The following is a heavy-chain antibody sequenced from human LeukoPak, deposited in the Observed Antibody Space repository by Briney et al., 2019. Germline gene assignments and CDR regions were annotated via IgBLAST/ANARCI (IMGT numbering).Heavy chain of an antibody. Sequence: GGSLRLSCAASGFTFSSYWMSWVRQAPGKGLEWVANIKQDGSEKYYVDSVKGRFTISRDNAKNSLFLQMNSLRAEDTAVYYCARGLRIMVAFGGVIVDFWGQGTLVTVSS. V-gene: IGHV3-7*05. D-gene: IGHD3-16*02. CDR3: ARGLRIMVAFGGVIVDF. CDR2: IKQDGSEK. J-gene: IGHJ4*02. CDR1: GFTFSSYW.